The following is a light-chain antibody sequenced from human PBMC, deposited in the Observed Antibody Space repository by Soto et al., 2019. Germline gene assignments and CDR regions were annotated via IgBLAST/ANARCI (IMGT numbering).Light chain of an antibody. Sequence: DIQMTQSPSTLSASVGDRVTITCRASQSISMWLAWYQQKPGRAPKLLIYRSSNLETGVPSRFSGAGSGTEFTLTISRLQPDDLGTYFCQEYNSDSRTFGQGTKVEIK. CDR3: QEYNSDSRT. CDR2: RSS. CDR1: QSISMW. V-gene: IGKV1-5*03. J-gene: IGKJ1*01.